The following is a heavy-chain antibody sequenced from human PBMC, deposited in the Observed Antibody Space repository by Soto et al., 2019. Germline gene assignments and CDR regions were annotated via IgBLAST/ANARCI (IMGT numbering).Heavy chain of an antibody. CDR3: ARDLDCSGGRCHIY. D-gene: IGHD2-15*01. J-gene: IGHJ4*02. V-gene: IGHV4-61*01. CDR1: GGSVSSGPYY. CDR2: IYYSGRT. Sequence: QVQLQESGPGLVKPSETLSLTCTVSGGSVSSGPYYWSWIRQPPGKGLEWIGSIYYSGRTKYNPSLKSRVTISADTSKNQFSLKLTSVTAADTAVYYCARDLDCSGGRCHIYWGQGTLVTVSS.